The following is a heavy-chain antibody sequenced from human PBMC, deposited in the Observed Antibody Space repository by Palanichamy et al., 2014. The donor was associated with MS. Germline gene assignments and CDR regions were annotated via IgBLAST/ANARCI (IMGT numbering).Heavy chain of an antibody. J-gene: IGHJ6*02. Sequence: QVQLQQSGPGLVKPSQDPLTHLVPISGDSVSSNSAAWNWIRQSPSRGLEWLGRTYYRSKWYNDYAVSVKSRITINPDTSKNQFSLQLNSVTPEDTAVYYCARFKFSDYESYYGMDVWGQGTTVTVSS. CDR2: TYYRSKWYN. V-gene: IGHV6-1*01. CDR1: GDSVSSNSAA. CDR3: ARFKFSDYESYYGMDV. D-gene: IGHD3/OR15-3a*01.